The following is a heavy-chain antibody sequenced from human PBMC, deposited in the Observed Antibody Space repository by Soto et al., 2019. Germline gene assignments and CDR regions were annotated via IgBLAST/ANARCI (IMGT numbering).Heavy chain of an antibody. CDR2: ISYDGSNK. V-gene: IGHV3-30*03. CDR3: PRDPSGIEVAGTRMKYSYYGMEA. Sequence: PGGSLRLSCAASGFTFSSYGMHWVRQAPGKGLEWVAVISYDGSNKYYADSVKGRFTISRDNSKNTLYLQMNSLRAEDTAVYYCPRDPSGIEVAGTRMKYSYYGMEAWGQGNNVTVSS. J-gene: IGHJ6*02. D-gene: IGHD6-19*01. CDR1: GFTFSSYG.